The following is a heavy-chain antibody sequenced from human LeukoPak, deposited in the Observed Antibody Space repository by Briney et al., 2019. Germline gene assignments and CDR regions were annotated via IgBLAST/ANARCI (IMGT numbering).Heavy chain of an antibody. CDR2: ISSTSNTI. CDR1: GFTFSNYS. D-gene: IGHD2-2*01. V-gene: IGHV3-48*02. Sequence: GGSLRLSCAASGFTFSNYSMNWVRQAPGKGLEWVSWISSTSNTIYYADSVKGRFTISRDNAKNSLDLQMNGLRDEDTAVYYCARPSRSTGPAYWGQGTLVTVSS. CDR3: ARPSRSTGPAY. J-gene: IGHJ4*02.